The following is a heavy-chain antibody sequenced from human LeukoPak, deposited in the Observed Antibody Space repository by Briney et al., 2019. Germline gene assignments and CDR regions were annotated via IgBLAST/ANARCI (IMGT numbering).Heavy chain of an antibody. CDR2: IYTSGST. V-gene: IGHV4-4*07. Sequence: SETLSLTCTVSGGSISSYYWSGIRQPAGKGLEWIGRIYTSGSTNYNPSLKSRVTMSVDTSKNQFSLKLSSVTAADTAVYYCARAEYCSSTSCYVIDPWGQGTLVTVSS. CDR1: GGSISSYY. J-gene: IGHJ5*02. CDR3: ARAEYCSSTSCYVIDP. D-gene: IGHD2-2*01.